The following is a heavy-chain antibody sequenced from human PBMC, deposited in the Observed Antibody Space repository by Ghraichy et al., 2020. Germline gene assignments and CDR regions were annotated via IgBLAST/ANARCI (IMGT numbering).Heavy chain of an antibody. CDR2: INHSGST. CDR3: ARVGYYDSSDSFDY. D-gene: IGHD3-22*01. Sequence: SETLSLTCAVYGGSFSGYYWSWIRQPPGKGLEWIGEINHSGSTNYNPSLKSRVTISVDTSKNQFSLKLSSVTAADTAVYYCARVGYYDSSDSFDYWGQGTLVTVSS. V-gene: IGHV4-34*01. CDR1: GGSFSGYY. J-gene: IGHJ4*02.